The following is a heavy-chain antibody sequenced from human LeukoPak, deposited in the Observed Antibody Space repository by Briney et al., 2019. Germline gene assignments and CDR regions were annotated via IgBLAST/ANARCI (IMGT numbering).Heavy chain of an antibody. J-gene: IGHJ4*02. V-gene: IGHV4-34*01. Sequence: PRTLSPTCAVYRGSLSGSYCSWIRELPGKGLEWFGQINHSGSTNYNPSRKSRVTISVDTSKNQFSLRRVAVACGAPALHSRATQTGARDIWGQGTLVTVSS. CDR2: INHSGST. D-gene: IGHD7-27*01. CDR3: ATQTGARDI. CDR1: RGSLSGSY.